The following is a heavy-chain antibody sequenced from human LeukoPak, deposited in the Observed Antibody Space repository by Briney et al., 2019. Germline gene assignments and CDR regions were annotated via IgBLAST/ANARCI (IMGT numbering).Heavy chain of an antibody. Sequence: PGGSLRLACAASGFTFRSHGMHWVRQAPGKGLEWVTFIGYDGSKKYFADSVKGRFTISRDNSKNTLYLEMNSLRVEDTAVYYCSCDGAYGSGSSPPYYYYMDVWGEGTTVTVSS. CDR1: GFTFRSHG. CDR2: IGYDGSKK. CDR3: SCDGAYGSGSSPPYYYYMDV. V-gene: IGHV3-30*02. J-gene: IGHJ6*03. D-gene: IGHD3-10*01.